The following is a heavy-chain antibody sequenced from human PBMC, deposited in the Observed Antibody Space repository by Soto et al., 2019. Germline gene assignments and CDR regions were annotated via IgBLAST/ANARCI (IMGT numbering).Heavy chain of an antibody. Sequence: QVQLQESGPGLVKPSQTLSLTCTVSGGSISSGGYYWSWIRQHPGKGLEWIGYIYYSGSTYYNPSLKSRVTISVDTSKTQFSLKLSSVTAADTDVYYWAREYYYDSSGYYFAWFAPWGQGTLVTVSS. V-gene: IGHV4-31*03. CDR3: AREYYYDSSGYYFAWFAP. D-gene: IGHD3-22*01. CDR1: GGSISSGGYY. J-gene: IGHJ5*02. CDR2: IYYSGST.